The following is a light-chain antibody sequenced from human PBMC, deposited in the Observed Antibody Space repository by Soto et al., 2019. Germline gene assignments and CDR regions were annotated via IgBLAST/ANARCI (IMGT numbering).Light chain of an antibody. Sequence: QSALTQPPSASGSPGQSVTISCTGTSSDIGDYDYVSWYQQHPGKAPKLIIYEVTKRPSGVPDRFSGSKSGNSASLAISGLRSEDEADYYCATWDDSLRGVVFGGGTKLTVL. CDR2: EVT. CDR1: SSDIGDYDY. V-gene: IGLV2-8*01. J-gene: IGLJ2*01. CDR3: ATWDDSLRGVV.